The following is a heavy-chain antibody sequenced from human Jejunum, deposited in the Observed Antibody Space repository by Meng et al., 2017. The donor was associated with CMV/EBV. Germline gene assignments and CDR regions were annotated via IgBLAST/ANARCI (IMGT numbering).Heavy chain of an antibody. CDR2: IKPDGSEK. CDR3: ARAEYDFWSGYKYYLDY. J-gene: IGHJ4*02. Sequence: FSSYWMNWVRQAPGKGLEWVANIKPDGSEKYYVDSVKGRFTISRDNAKTSLYLQMDNLRAEDTAVYYCARAEYDFWSGYKYYLDYWGQGMPVTVSS. CDR1: FSSYW. D-gene: IGHD3-3*01. V-gene: IGHV3-7*01.